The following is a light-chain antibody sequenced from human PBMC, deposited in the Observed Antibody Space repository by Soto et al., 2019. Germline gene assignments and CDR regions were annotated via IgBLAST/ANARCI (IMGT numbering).Light chain of an antibody. J-gene: IGKJ2*01. CDR2: GAS. CDR1: ETVRDY. CDR3: QQYDTSPYS. V-gene: IGKV3-20*01. Sequence: EVVLTQSPDTLSLSPGEGVTLSCRASETVRDYAAWHQQQPGQAPRLLVFGASTRASGVPDRFSGSGSGTYFTLTINRLEPDDFAVYYCQQYDTSPYSFGQGTKLEIK.